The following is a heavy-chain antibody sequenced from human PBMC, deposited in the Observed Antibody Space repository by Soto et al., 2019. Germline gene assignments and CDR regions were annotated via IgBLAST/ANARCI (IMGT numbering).Heavy chain of an antibody. CDR2: IYYSAPT. V-gene: IGHV4-61*01. D-gene: IGHD4-4*01. J-gene: IGHJ4*02. CDR1: GGSVSRDSNF. Sequence: PSETLSLTCTVSGGSVSRDSNFWSWIRQPPGKGLEWIGYIYYSAPTRYNPSLESRVTISIDSSKNQVSLNLTSVTAADTAVYYCARGYSHYAHWGRGTLVTVSS. CDR3: ARGYSHYAH.